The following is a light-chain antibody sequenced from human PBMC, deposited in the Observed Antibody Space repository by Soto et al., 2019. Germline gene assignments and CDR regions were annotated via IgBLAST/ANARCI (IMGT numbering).Light chain of an antibody. CDR3: QQYNSWPPIT. CDR1: RTVSNN. V-gene: IGKV3-15*01. CDR2: AAA. Sequence: EIVLTQSPGTLSLSPGERATLSCRASRTVSNNLAWYQQKPGQAPRLLIYAAATRATGIPARFSGSGSGTEFTLTISSLQSEDFVVYYCQQYNSWPPITFGQGTRLEIK. J-gene: IGKJ5*01.